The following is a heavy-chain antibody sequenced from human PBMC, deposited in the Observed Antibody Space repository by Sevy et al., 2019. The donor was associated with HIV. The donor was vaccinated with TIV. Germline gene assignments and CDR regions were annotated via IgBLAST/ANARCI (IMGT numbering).Heavy chain of an antibody. Sequence: GGSLRLSCIGSGFSFSYYGIHWVRQSPGKGLDWVALISHDGIKEYYADSVKGRFTISRDNSKNTVYLEMNKLRNEDTAIYFCGNAYSGSYSHSYLYALDVWGQGTTVTVSS. CDR1: GFSFSYYG. D-gene: IGHD1-26*01. CDR2: ISHDGIKE. V-gene: IGHV3-30*18. CDR3: GNAYSGSYSHSYLYALDV. J-gene: IGHJ6*02.